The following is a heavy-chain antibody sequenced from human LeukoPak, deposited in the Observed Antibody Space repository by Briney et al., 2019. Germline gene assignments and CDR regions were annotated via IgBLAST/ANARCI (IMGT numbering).Heavy chain of an antibody. J-gene: IGHJ4*02. CDR3: ASNTYFDY. V-gene: IGHV3-23*01. D-gene: IGHD3-16*01. CDR1: GFSFSGYG. CDR2: ISGSGGST. Sequence: GGSLRLSCAASGFSFSGYGMHWVRQAPGKGLEWVSGISGSGGSTYYADSVKGRFTISRDNSKNTLYLQMNSPRAEDTAVYYCASNTYFDYWGQGTLVTVSS.